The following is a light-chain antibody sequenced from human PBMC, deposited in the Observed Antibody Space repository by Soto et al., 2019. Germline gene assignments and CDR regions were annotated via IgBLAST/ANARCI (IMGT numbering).Light chain of an antibody. CDR1: QGIRND. CDR2: GAS. V-gene: IGKV1-17*01. CDR3: LQHNSYPLT. Sequence: DIQMTQSPSSLSASVGDRVTITCRASQGIRNDQNWHQQKPGKAPKRLIYGASTLESGVPSRFSGSAAGAEFTLTISSLQPEDFATYYCLQHNSYPLTFGGGTRVEIK. J-gene: IGKJ4*01.